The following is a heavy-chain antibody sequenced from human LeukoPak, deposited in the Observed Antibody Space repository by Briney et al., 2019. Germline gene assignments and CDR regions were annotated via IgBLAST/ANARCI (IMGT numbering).Heavy chain of an antibody. Sequence: SVKVSCKASGGTLSSYAISWVRQAPGQGLEWMGRIIPILGIANYAQKFQGRVTITADKSTSTAYMELSSLRSEDTAVYYCARERYYYYGMDVWGQGTTVTVSS. V-gene: IGHV1-69*04. CDR2: IIPILGIA. CDR1: GGTLSSYA. CDR3: ARERYYYYGMDV. J-gene: IGHJ6*02.